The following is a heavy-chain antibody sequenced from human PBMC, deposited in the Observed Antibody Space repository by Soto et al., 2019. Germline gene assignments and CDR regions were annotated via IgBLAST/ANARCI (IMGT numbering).Heavy chain of an antibody. D-gene: IGHD4-17*01. Sequence: SETLSLTCTVSGCSVSSGSYYWSWIRQPPGKGLEWIGYIYYSGSTNYNPSLKSRVTISVDTSKNQFSLKLSSVTAADTAVYVNANYPTTVTRDYWGQGSLVTVSS. J-gene: IGHJ4*02. CDR1: GCSVSSGSYY. CDR2: IYYSGST. CDR3: ANYPTTVTRDY. V-gene: IGHV4-61*01.